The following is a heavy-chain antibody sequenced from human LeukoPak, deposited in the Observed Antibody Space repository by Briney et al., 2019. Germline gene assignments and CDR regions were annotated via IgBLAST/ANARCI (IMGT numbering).Heavy chain of an antibody. CDR2: ISKSGGST. CDR1: GITFSTIG. Sequence: PGGSLRLSCAVSGITFSTIGVSWVRLVPGKGLEWVSIISKSGGSTFYADSVKGRFTISRDNSKDTLYLEMNSLRAEDTAIYYCANVVGGYWGQGTLVTVSS. CDR3: ANVVGGY. J-gene: IGHJ4*02. D-gene: IGHD2-21*01. V-gene: IGHV3-23*01.